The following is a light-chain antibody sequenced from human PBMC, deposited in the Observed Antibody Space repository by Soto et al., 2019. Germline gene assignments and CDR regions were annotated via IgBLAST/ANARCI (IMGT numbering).Light chain of an antibody. CDR2: GAS. Sequence: EIVMTQSPATMSVSPGERATLSCRASQSVSSNLAWYQHKPGQPPRLLIFGASTRATGIPARFSGSGSGTEFTLTISSLQSEDFAVYYCQQYYNYVTFGQGTRLEIK. CDR3: QQYYNYVT. CDR1: QSVSSN. J-gene: IGKJ5*01. V-gene: IGKV3-15*01.